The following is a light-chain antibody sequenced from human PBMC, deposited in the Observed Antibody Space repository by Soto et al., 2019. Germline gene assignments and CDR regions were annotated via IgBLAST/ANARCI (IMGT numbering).Light chain of an antibody. V-gene: IGKV3-15*01. J-gene: IGKJ4*01. Sequence: EIVMTQSPATLSVSPGEGAALSCKASQNVYNNLAWYQQRPGQPLRLLIYDASTRATGISARFSGSGYGTEFTLTISSLQSEDFAVYFCQQCRNWPLTFGGGTKVDIK. CDR3: QQCRNWPLT. CDR1: QNVYNN. CDR2: DAS.